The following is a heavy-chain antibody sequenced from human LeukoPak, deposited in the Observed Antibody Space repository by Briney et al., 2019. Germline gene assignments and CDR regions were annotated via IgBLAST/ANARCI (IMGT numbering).Heavy chain of an antibody. CDR1: GYTFTNYW. CDR2: IYPGDSRT. CDR3: ARQPGYSYGYNWFDP. Sequence: GESLKISCKGFGYTFTNYWIGWVRQMPGKGLEWMGVIYPGDSRTRYSPSFQGQVTISADKSISTAYLQWSSLKASDTAMYYCARQPGYSYGYNWFDPWGQGTLVTVSS. D-gene: IGHD5-18*01. V-gene: IGHV5-51*01. J-gene: IGHJ5*02.